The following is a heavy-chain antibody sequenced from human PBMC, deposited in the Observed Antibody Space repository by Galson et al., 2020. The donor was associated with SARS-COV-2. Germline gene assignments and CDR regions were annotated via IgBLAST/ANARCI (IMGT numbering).Heavy chain of an antibody. CDR2: IRGSGDST. J-gene: IGHJ6*03. CDR3: ARDLIPGSYDYMDV. D-gene: IGHD5-12*01. Sequence: GESLKISCAASGFTISNNAMGWVRQAPGEGLEWGSAIRGSGDSTYDADSVKGRFTISRDNSKNTVYLQMNSLRIEATAVYYCARDLIPGSYDYMDVWGRGTTVTVSS. CDR1: GFTISNNA. V-gene: IGHV3-23*01.